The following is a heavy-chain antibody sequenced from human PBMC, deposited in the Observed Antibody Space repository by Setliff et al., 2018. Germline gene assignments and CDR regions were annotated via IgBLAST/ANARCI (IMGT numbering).Heavy chain of an antibody. J-gene: IGHJ6*02. CDR3: ARVSSYGSGSYYYYYYGMDV. CDR1: GGSISSSNW. Sequence: SETLSLTCAVSGGSISSSNWWSWVRQPPGKGLEWIGEINHSGSTNYNPSLKSRVTISVDTSKNQFSLKLSSVTAADTAVYYCARVSSYGSGSYYYYYYGMDVWGQGTTVTVSS. V-gene: IGHV4-4*02. CDR2: INHSGST. D-gene: IGHD3-10*01.